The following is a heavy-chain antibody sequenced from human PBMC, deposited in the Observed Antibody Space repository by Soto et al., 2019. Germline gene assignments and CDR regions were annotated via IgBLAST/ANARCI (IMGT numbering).Heavy chain of an antibody. Sequence: PSETLSLTCTVSGCSISSASYYWGWIRQPPGKGLEWIGSIYYSGTTYYNPSLKSRVTVSVDTSKNQFSLKLSSVTAADTAMYYCARQRSLRGSNIDYWGQGTLVTVSS. D-gene: IGHD3-10*01. CDR1: GCSISSASYY. J-gene: IGHJ4*02. CDR2: IYYSGTT. V-gene: IGHV4-39*01. CDR3: ARQRSLRGSNIDY.